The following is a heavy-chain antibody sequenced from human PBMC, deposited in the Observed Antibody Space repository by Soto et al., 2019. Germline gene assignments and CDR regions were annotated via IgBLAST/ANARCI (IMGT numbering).Heavy chain of an antibody. CDR3: ARNSGPDEHDSSGYFPFDY. CDR1: GGSISSYY. V-gene: IGHV4-59*01. D-gene: IGHD3-22*01. J-gene: IGHJ4*02. Sequence: KPSETLSLTCTVSGGSISSYYWSWIRQPPGKGLEWIGYIYYSGSTNYNPSLKSRVTISVDTSKNQFSLKLSSVTAADTAVYYCARNSGPDEHDSSGYFPFDYWGQGTLVTVS. CDR2: IYYSGST.